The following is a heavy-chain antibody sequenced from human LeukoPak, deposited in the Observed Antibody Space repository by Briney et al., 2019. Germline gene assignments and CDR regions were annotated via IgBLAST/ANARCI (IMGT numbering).Heavy chain of an antibody. Sequence: SLKISCKASGDTFSSYAISWVRQAPGQGLEWMGGIIPIFGTANYAQKFQGRVTITADESTSPAYMELSSLRSEDTAVYYCARADDILTGYGDYYYYGMDVWGKGTTVTVSS. J-gene: IGHJ6*04. V-gene: IGHV1-69*13. CDR2: IIPIFGTA. D-gene: IGHD3-9*01. CDR1: GDTFSSYA. CDR3: ARADDILTGYGDYYYYGMDV.